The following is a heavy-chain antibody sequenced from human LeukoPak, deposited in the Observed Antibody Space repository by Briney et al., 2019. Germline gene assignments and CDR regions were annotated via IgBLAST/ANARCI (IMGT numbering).Heavy chain of an antibody. V-gene: IGHV1-18*01. Sequence: ASVKVSCKVSGYTLTELSMHWVRQAPGQGLEWMGWISAYNGNTNYAQKLQGRVTMTTDTSTSTAYMELRSLRSDDTAVYYCARVSASPDYWGQGTLVTVSS. J-gene: IGHJ4*02. CDR1: GYTLTELS. CDR3: ARVSASPDY. D-gene: IGHD3-3*02. CDR2: ISAYNGNT.